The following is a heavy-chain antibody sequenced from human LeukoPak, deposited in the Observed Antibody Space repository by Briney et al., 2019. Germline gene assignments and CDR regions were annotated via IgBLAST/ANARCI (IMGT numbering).Heavy chain of an antibody. D-gene: IGHD2-15*01. CDR1: GFTFSSYA. CDR2: ISYDGSNK. Sequence: GSLRLSCAASGFTFSSYAMHWVRQAPGKGLEWVAVISYDGSNKYYADSVKGRFTISRDNSKNTLYLQMNSLRAEDTAVYYCARDQTPYYYYGMDVWGQGTTVTVSS. CDR3: ARDQTPYYYYGMDV. V-gene: IGHV3-30-3*01. J-gene: IGHJ6*02.